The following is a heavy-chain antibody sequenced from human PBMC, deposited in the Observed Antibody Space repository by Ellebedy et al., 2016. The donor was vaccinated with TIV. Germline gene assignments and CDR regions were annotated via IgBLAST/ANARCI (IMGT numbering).Heavy chain of an antibody. V-gene: IGHV3-9*01. CDR2: ISWNSDRI. D-gene: IGHD3-16*01. CDR1: GFTFDDYA. J-gene: IGHJ4*02. CDR3: VRGGPIDY. Sequence: SLKISXAASGFTFDDYAMHWVRQAPGTGLEWVSGISWNSDRIGYADSVKGRFTISRDNAKNSLSLQMNSLRAEDTAVYYCVRGGPIDYWGQGTLVTVSS.